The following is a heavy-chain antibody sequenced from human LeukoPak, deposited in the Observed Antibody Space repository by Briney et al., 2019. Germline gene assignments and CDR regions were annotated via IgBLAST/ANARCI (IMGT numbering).Heavy chain of an antibody. CDR1: GDSVSSNSAA. CDR2: TFYRSKWYN. D-gene: IGHD1-1*01. V-gene: IGHV6-1*01. CDR3: ARGVERIDY. Sequence: SQTLSLTCAISGDSVSSNSAAWNWVRQSPERGLEWLGRTFYRSKWYNEYAASVKGRITTNPDTSKNQFSLQVNSVTPDDTAVYYCARGVERIDYWGQGTLVTVSS. J-gene: IGHJ4*02.